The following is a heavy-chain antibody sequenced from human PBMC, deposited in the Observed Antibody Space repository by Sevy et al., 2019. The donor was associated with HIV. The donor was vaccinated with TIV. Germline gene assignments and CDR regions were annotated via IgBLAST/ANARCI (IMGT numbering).Heavy chain of an antibody. D-gene: IGHD3-10*01. CDR3: AKEGGPLSTMVRGVDAFDI. V-gene: IGHV3-30*18. CDR1: GFTFSSYG. Sequence: GGSLRLSCAASGFTFSSYGMHWVRQAPGKGLEWVAVISYDGSNKYYADSVKGRFTISRDNSKNTLYLQMNSLRAEDTAVYYCAKEGGPLSTMVRGVDAFDIWGQGTMVTVSS. CDR2: ISYDGSNK. J-gene: IGHJ3*02.